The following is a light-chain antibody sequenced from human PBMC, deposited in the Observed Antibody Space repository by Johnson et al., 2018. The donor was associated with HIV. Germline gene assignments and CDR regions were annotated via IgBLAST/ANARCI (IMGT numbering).Light chain of an antibody. CDR1: SSNIGNNY. CDR2: DNN. Sequence: QSVLTQPPSVSAAPGQKVTISCSGSSSNIGNNYVSWYQQLPGTAPKLLIYDNNKRPSGIPDRFSGSKSGTSATLGITGLQTGDEADYYCGTWDISLSAGGVVGTGTKVTIL. CDR3: GTWDISLSAGGV. V-gene: IGLV1-51*01. J-gene: IGLJ1*01.